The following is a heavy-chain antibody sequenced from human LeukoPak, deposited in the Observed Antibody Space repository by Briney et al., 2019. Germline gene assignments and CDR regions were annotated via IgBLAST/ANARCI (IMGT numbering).Heavy chain of an antibody. D-gene: IGHD3-9*01. V-gene: IGHV3-23*01. J-gene: IGHJ4*02. Sequence: GGSLRLSCAASGFTFDYYAMNWVRQAPGRGMEWVSTISGGGKSTYYGDSVKGRFTISRDNSKNTLHLQMNSLRVEDTAVYFCAKVKSPDYDILTGYDFWGQGTQVTVSS. CDR1: GFTFDYYA. CDR2: ISGGGKST. CDR3: AKVKSPDYDILTGYDF.